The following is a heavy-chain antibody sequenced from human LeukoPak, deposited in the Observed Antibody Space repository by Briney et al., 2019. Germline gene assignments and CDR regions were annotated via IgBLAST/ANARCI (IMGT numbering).Heavy chain of an antibody. J-gene: IGHJ4*02. D-gene: IGHD6-13*01. CDR1: GGTFSSYA. V-gene: IGHV1-69*05. Sequence: ASVKVSCKASGGTFSSYAISWVRQAPGQGLEWMGGIIPIFGTANYAQKFQGRVTITTDESTSTAYMELSSLRSEDTAVYYCARGRQLVLPSDTHYFDYWGQGTLVTVSS. CDR3: ARGRQLVLPSDTHYFDY. CDR2: IIPIFGTA.